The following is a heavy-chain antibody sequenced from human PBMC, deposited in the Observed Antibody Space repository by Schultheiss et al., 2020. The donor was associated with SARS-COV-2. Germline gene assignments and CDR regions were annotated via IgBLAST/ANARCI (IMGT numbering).Heavy chain of an antibody. CDR1: GFTFSSYA. CDR3: ARAPRVYYYDRSGYFYYFDY. CDR2: IKQDESEK. D-gene: IGHD3-22*01. J-gene: IGHJ4*02. Sequence: GGSLRLSCAASGFTFSSYAMSWVRQAPGKGLEWVANIKQDESEKYYVDSVKGRFTISRDNSKNSLYLQMNSLRVEDTAVYYCARAPRVYYYDRSGYFYYFDYWGQGTLVTVSS. V-gene: IGHV3-7*01.